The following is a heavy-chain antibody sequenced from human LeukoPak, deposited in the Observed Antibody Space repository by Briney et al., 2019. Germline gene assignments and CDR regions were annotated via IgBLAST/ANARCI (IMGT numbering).Heavy chain of an antibody. J-gene: IGHJ6*04. D-gene: IGHD6-19*01. V-gene: IGHV1-18*01. CDR2: ISTYSGYA. CDR1: GYTFTSYG. CDR3: ARNSSDWYGYMDV. Sequence: ASVKVSCKASGYTFTSYGISWVRQAPGQGLEWMGWISTYSGYANYAQKLQGRVTMTTETSTSTAYMELRSLRSDDTAVYYCARNSSDWYGYMDVWGKGTTVTVSS.